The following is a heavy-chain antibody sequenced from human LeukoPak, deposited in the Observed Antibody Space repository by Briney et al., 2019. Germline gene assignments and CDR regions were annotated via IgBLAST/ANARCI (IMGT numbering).Heavy chain of an antibody. CDR1: GSSLTDYF. Sequence: SGTLSLTCSVSGSSLTDYFWSWIRQSPGKGLEWIGYTHPSGNTNYNPSLKSRVTISMDTSKSQFSLKLNSVTAADTAVYYCARHPGGNPAHRFDNWGQGTLVTVSS. D-gene: IGHD4-23*01. CDR3: ARHPGGNPAHRFDN. CDR2: THPSGNT. J-gene: IGHJ4*02. V-gene: IGHV4-4*09.